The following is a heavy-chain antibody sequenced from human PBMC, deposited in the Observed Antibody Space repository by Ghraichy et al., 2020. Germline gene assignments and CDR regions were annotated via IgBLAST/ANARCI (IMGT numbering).Heavy chain of an antibody. V-gene: IGHV1-46*01. J-gene: IGHJ6*03. CDR2: INPSGDTI. Sequence: ASVKVSCKASGNTFSRDYMHWVRQAPGQGLEWMGIINPSGDTINYAQKFQGRVTMTRDTSTRTVSMELSSLRSEDTAVYYCAREGTGAHGYYYMDVWGKGTTVTVSS. CDR3: AREGTGAHGYYYMDV. D-gene: IGHD1-1*01. CDR1: GNTFSRDY.